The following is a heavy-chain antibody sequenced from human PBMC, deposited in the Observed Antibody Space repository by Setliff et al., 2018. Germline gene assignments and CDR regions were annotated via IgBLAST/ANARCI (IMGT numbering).Heavy chain of an antibody. CDR3: TTDPSPTFGGVIGAAFDF. D-gene: IGHD3-16*01. J-gene: IGHJ3*01. Sequence: VGSLRLSCAASGFTFSTAWMNWVRQAPGKGLEWVGRIKGKNDGLATDYAAPVKGRFTISRDDSKNTLYLQMNSPKTEDTAVYYCTTDPSPTFGGVIGAAFDFWGQGTMVTVSS. CDR1: GFTFSTAW. CDR2: IKGKNDGLAT. V-gene: IGHV3-15*07.